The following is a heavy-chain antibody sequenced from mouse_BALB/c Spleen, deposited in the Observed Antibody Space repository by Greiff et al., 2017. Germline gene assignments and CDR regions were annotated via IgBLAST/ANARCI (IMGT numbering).Heavy chain of an antibody. CDR2: ISSGSSTI. Sequence: EVQGVESGGGLVQPGGSRKLSCAASGFTFSSFGMHWVRQAPEKGLEWVAYISSGSSTIYYADTVKGRFTISRDNPKNTLFLQMTSLRSEDTAMYYCARSSLLRLEGFAYWGQGTLVTVSA. CDR3: ARSSLLRLEGFAY. D-gene: IGHD1-2*01. V-gene: IGHV5-17*02. J-gene: IGHJ3*01. CDR1: GFTFSSFG.